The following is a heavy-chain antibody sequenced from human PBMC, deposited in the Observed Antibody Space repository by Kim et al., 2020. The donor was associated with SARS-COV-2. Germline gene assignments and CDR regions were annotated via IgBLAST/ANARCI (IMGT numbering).Heavy chain of an antibody. J-gene: IGHJ4*02. CDR2: GGPK. V-gene: IGHV1-46*01. Sequence: GGPKTYSQKFTGSVTMTRDTSTSTVYMELSSLRSEDTAVYYCARESPHRYWGQGTLVTVSS. CDR3: ARESPHRY.